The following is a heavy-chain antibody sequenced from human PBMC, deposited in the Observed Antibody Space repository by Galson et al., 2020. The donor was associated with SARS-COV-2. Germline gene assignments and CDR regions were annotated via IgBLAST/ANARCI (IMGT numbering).Heavy chain of an antibody. CDR2: IFFDGREK. J-gene: IGHJ4*02. Sequence: GESLKISCAASGFTFSDHAMHWVRQAPGKGLEWVAQIFFDGREKYYGASVRGRFTISRDSSKNTVYLQMNNLRVDDTAVYYCARDGQSSRGWAFDYWGQGTLLTVSS. V-gene: IGHV3-33*01. D-gene: IGHD6-19*01. CDR1: GFTFSDHA. CDR3: ARDGQSSRGWAFDY.